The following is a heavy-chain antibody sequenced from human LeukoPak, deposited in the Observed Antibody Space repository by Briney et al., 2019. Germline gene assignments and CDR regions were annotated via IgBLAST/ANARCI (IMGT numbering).Heavy chain of an antibody. CDR2: IYYSGST. J-gene: IGHJ4*02. Sequence: SETLSLTCTVSGGSISSGGYYWSWVRQHPGRGLGWIESIYYSGSTYYNPSLKSRVTISVDTSKNQFSLKLSSVTAADTAVYYCARAYDSSGYSSKRDNYFDYWGQGTLVTVSS. D-gene: IGHD3-22*01. CDR3: ARAYDSSGYSSKRDNYFDY. V-gene: IGHV4-31*03. CDR1: GGSISSGGYY.